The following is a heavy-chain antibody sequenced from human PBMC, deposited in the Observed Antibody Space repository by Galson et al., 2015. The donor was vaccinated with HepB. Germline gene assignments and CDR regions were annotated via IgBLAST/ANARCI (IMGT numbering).Heavy chain of an antibody. J-gene: IGHJ4*02. CDR3: ARGAGSYYDTSAYTPFDV. D-gene: IGHD3-22*01. CDR2: FYYSGPTSYNPS. V-gene: IGHV4-59*01. Sequence: SETLSLTCTVSGGSFKSYYWTWIRQPPGKGLEWIGFFYYSGPTSYNPSKSNPSLKGRVTISVDAPKNQFTLRLTSVTPADTAVYYCARGAGSYYDTSAYTPFDVWGQGTLVTVSS. CDR1: GGSFKSYY.